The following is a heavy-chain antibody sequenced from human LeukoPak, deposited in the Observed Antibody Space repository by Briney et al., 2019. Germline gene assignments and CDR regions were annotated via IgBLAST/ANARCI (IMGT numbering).Heavy chain of an antibody. CDR3: ARDDKGSYLTPNWFDP. CDR1: GFTFSSYE. D-gene: IGHD1-26*01. J-gene: IGHJ5*02. V-gene: IGHV3-48*03. CDR2: ISSSGSTI. Sequence: TGGSLRLSCAASGFTFSSYEMNWVRQAPGKGLEWVSYISSSGSTIYYADSVKGRFTISRDNAKNSLYLQMNSLRAEDTAVYYCARDDKGSYLTPNWFDPWGQGTLVTVSS.